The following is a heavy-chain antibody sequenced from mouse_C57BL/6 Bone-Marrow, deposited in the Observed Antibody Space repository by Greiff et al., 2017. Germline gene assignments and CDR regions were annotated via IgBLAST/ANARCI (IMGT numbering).Heavy chain of an antibody. Sequence: QVQLQQSGAELVKPGASVKISCKASGYAFSSYWMNWVKQRPGKGLEWIGQIYPGDGDTNYNGKFKGKATLTADKSSSTAYMQLSSLTSEDSAVYFCARYRDYGTDWYFDVWGTGTTVTVSS. V-gene: IGHV1-80*01. CDR1: GYAFSSYW. CDR2: IYPGDGDT. J-gene: IGHJ1*03. D-gene: IGHD1-1*01. CDR3: ARYRDYGTDWYFDV.